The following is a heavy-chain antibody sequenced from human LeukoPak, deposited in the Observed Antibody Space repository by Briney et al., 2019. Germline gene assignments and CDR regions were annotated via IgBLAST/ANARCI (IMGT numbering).Heavy chain of an antibody. CDR2: INHSGST. CDR3: ARVKDYYDGCGYYVEY. J-gene: IGHJ4*03. D-gene: IGHD3-22*01. Sequence: TTSETLSLTCAVYGGSFSGYYWSWIRQPPGKGLEWIGEINHSGSTNYNPSLKSRVTISVDTSKNQFSLKLSSVTAADTAVYYCARVKDYYDGCGYYVEYWGHGTLFTVSS. V-gene: IGHV4-34*01. CDR1: GGSFSGYY.